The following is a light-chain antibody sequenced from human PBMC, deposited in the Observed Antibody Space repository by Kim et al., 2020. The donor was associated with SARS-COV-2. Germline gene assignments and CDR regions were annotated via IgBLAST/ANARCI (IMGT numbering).Light chain of an antibody. V-gene: IGLV3-19*01. Sequence: SSELTQDPAVSVALGQTVRITCQGDTLRTYYASWYQQKPGQAPLLVISGKNNRPSGIPDRFSGSSSGNTASLTITGAQAEDEADYYCNSRDSSANPHVVFGGGTQRTVL. CDR3: NSRDSSANPHVV. J-gene: IGLJ2*01. CDR1: TLRTYY. CDR2: GKN.